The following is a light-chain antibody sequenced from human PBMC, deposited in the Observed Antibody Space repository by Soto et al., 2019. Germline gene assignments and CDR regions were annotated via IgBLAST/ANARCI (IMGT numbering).Light chain of an antibody. J-gene: IGLJ3*02. V-gene: IGLV2-14*01. CDR2: EVT. CDR1: SSDVGGYNY. CDR3: SSNTSSSTLV. Sequence: QSALAQPASVSGSPGQSITISCTGTSSDVGGYNYVSWYQQHPGKAPKLMIYEVTNRPSGVSNRFSGSKSGNTASLTISGLLAEDEADYYCSSNTSSSTLVFGGGTKVTVL.